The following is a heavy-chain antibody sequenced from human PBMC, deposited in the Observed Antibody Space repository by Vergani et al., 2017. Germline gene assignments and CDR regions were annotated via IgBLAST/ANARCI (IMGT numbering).Heavy chain of an antibody. Sequence: EVQLVESGGGLVQPGVSLRLSCAASGFTFNSYSMNWVRQAPGKGLEWVSYISSSSSTIYYADSVKGRFTISRDNAKNSLYLQMNSLRAEDTAVYYCARAAYWAGDCYSRAFDIWGQGTMVTVSS. CDR3: ARAAYWAGDCYSRAFDI. CDR1: GFTFNSYS. J-gene: IGHJ3*02. V-gene: IGHV3-48*01. D-gene: IGHD2-21*02. CDR2: ISSSSSTI.